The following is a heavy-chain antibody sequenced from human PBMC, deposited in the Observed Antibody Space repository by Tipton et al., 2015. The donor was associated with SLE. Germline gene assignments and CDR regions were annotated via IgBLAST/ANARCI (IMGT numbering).Heavy chain of an antibody. J-gene: IGHJ4*02. CDR2: IRYDGSNK. V-gene: IGHV3-30*02. CDR3: AKGDGYNSGGHFDY. Sequence: SLRLSCAASGFTFSSYDMHWVRQAPGKGLEWVTFIRYDGSNKYYADSVKGRFTISRDNSKNTLYLQMNSLRAEDTAVYYCAKGDGYNSGGHFDYWGQGTLVTVSS. CDR1: GFTFSSYD. D-gene: IGHD5-24*01.